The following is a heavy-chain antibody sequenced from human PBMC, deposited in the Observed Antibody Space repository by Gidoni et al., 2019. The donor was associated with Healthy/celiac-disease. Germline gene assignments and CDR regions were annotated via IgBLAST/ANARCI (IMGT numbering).Heavy chain of an antibody. V-gene: IGHV1-8*01. J-gene: IGHJ4*02. Sequence: QVQLVQSGAEVKKPGASVQVSCKASGYPFTSYDINWVGQATGQGLEWMGWMNPNSGNTGYAQKCQGRVTMTRNTSISTAYMELSSRRSEDTAVYYCARGIAAAGHFDYWGQGTLVTVSS. CDR1: GYPFTSYD. CDR3: ARGIAAAGHFDY. CDR2: MNPNSGNT. D-gene: IGHD6-13*01.